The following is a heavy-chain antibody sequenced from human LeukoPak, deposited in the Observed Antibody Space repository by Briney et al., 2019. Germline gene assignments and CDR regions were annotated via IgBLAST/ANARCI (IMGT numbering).Heavy chain of an antibody. CDR2: IYYSGST. J-gene: IGHJ3*02. D-gene: IGHD6-19*01. V-gene: IGHV4-59*08. CDR1: GGSVSSYY. Sequence: SETLSLTCTVSGGSVSSYYWSWIRQPPGKGLEWIGYIYYSGSTHYNSTLKSRVTISVDTSKNHLSLKLTSVTAADTAVYYCARFDSSEYDAFESWGQGTMVTVSS. CDR3: ARFDSSEYDAFES.